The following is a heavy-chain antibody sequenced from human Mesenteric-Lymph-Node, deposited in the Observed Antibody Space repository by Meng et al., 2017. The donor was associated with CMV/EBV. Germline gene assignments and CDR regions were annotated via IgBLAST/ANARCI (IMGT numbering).Heavy chain of an antibody. CDR1: GFIFSSSA. V-gene: IGHV3-23*03. CDR2: INSASRST. CDR3: EKHHNPDDFDI. J-gene: IGHJ3*02. Sequence: GESLKISCAASGFIFSSSAMSWVRQAPGKGLEWVYIINSASRSTYYGDSVKGRFTISRDDSKTTLYLQMNSLRAEDTAIHYCEKHHNPDDFDIWGQGTMVTVSS.